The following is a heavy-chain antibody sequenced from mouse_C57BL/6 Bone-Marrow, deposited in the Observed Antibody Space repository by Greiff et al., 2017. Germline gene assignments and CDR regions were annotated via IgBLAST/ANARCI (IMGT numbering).Heavy chain of an antibody. V-gene: IGHV1-26*01. CDR3: ARSTVRVFYFDY. CDR1: GYTFTNYY. CDR2: IYPNNGGT. D-gene: IGHD1-1*01. Sequence: EVQLQQSGPELVKPGASVKISCKASGYTFTNYYMNWVKQSHGQGLEWIGDIYPNNGGTSYNQKFKGKATLPVDNSSSTAYIELRSLTSDDSAVYYCARSTVRVFYFDYWGQGTTLTVSS. J-gene: IGHJ2*01.